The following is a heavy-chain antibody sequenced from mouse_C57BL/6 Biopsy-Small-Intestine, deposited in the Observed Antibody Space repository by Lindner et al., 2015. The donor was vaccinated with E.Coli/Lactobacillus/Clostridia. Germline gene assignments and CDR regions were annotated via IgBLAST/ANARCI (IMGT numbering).Heavy chain of an antibody. D-gene: IGHD1-1*02. J-gene: IGHJ2*01. CDR3: ARGGNLWSNFDY. CDR2: FHPYNDDT. Sequence: VQLQESGAELVEPGASVKMSCKASGYTFTTYPIEWMKQNHGKSLEWIGNFHPYNDDTEYNEKFKGKATLTVEKSSTTVYLELSRLTSDDSAVYYCARGGNLWSNFDYWGQGTTLTVSS. V-gene: IGHV1-47*01. CDR1: GYTFTTYP.